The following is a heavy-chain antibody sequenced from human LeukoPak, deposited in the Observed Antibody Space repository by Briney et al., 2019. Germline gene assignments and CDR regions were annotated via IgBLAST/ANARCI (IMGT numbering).Heavy chain of an antibody. J-gene: IGHJ4*02. D-gene: IGHD4-17*01. Sequence: PSETLSLTCTVSGGSIRHYYWDWVRQPPGKGLEWIGYIYYSGSTSYNPSLKSRVTMSVDTSKNQFSLKVRSVTAADTAVYYCARHDYGDYDQIKWGQGTLVTVSS. V-gene: IGHV4-59*08. CDR2: IYYSGST. CDR3: ARHDYGDYDQIK. CDR1: GGSIRHYY.